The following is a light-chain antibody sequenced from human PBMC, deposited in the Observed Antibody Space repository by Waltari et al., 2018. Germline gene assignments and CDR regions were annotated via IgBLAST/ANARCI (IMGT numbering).Light chain of an antibody. CDR3: QQASSFPPT. V-gene: IGKV1-12*01. CDR1: QGISGW. CDR2: AAS. Sequence: DIQMTQSPSSVSASVGDRVTITGRASQGISGWLAWYQQSPVKAPKLLIYAASSLQSGVPSRFSGSGSGTDFTLTISSLQPEDFATYYCQQASSFPPTFGQGTKLEIK. J-gene: IGKJ2*01.